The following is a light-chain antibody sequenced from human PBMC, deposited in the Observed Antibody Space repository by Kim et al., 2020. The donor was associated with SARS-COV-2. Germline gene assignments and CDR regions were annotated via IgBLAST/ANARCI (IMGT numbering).Light chain of an antibody. Sequence: QAGLTQPPSVSKDLRQTATLTCTGNSNNVGHQGAAWLQQHQGHPPKLLSYRNNNRPSGISERLSASRSGNTASLTITGLQPEDEADYYCSAWDTSLGGWVFGGGTQLTVL. CDR1: SNNVGHQG. CDR2: RNN. J-gene: IGLJ3*02. CDR3: SAWDTSLGGWV. V-gene: IGLV10-54*01.